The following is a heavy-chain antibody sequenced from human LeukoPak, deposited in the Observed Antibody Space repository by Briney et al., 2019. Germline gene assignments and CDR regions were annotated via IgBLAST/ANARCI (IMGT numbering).Heavy chain of an antibody. V-gene: IGHV3-48*01. D-gene: IGHD3-3*01. CDR1: GFTFSSYS. J-gene: IGHJ3*02. Sequence: GGSLRLSCAASGFTFSSYSMNWVRQAPGKGLEWVSYISSSSSTIYYADSVKGRFTIPRDNAKNSLYLQMNSLRAEDTAVYYCARDPNLYYGFWSGSQRFAFDIWGQGTMVTVSS. CDR2: ISSSSSTI. CDR3: ARDPNLYYGFWSGSQRFAFDI.